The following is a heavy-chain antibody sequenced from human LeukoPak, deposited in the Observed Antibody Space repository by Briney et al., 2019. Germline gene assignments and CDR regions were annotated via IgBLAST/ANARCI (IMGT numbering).Heavy chain of an antibody. V-gene: IGHV4-61*02. CDR3: ARHSGYYYARDAFDI. J-gene: IGHJ3*02. CDR2: IYTSGST. CDR1: GGSISSGSYY. D-gene: IGHD3-22*01. Sequence: SETLSLTCTVSGGSISSGSYYWSWIRQPAGKGLEWIGRIYTSGSTNYNPSLKSRVTISVDTSKNQFSLKLSSVTAADTAVCYCARHSGYYYARDAFDIWGQGTLVTVSS.